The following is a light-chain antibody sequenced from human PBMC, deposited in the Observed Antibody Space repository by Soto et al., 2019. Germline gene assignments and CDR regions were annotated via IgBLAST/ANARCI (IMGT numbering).Light chain of an antibody. CDR2: GAS. V-gene: IGKV3-20*01. CDR1: QSVSRNY. J-gene: IGKJ4*01. CDR3: QQYGSSPLT. Sequence: EILLTQAPSSLSFSPRERATLSCRASQSVSRNYLAWYRQKPGQAPRLLIYGASSRATGIPDRFGGSGSGTDFTLTISRLEPEDFAVYYCQQYGSSPLTFGGGTKV.